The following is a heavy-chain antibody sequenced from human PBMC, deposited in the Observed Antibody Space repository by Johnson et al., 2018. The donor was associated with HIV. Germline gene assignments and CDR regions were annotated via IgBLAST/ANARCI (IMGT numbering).Heavy chain of an antibody. CDR1: GFTFRNYA. CDR2: ISFDGKNK. Sequence: QMQLVESGGGLVQPGGSLRLSCAASGFTFRNYAMHWVRQAPGKGLEWVAVISFDGKNKFYADSVKGRFTISRDNSRNTLYLQMNSLRPEDTAVYYCASGDDDGFWGRGTLVTVSS. CDR3: ASGDDDGF. J-gene: IGHJ4*03. V-gene: IGHV3-30*04. D-gene: IGHD5-12*01.